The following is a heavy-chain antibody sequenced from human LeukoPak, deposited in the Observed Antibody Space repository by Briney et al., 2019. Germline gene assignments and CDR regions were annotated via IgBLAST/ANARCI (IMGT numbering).Heavy chain of an antibody. D-gene: IGHD5/OR15-5a*01. CDR2: IKRDGSEK. Sequence: GGSLRLSCAASGFTFTDYGMSWVRQAPGKGLEWVANIKRDGSEKYYVDSVKGRFTISRDNPKKSVYLQMNSLRAEDAAIYYCARDVSVSGMDVWGQGTTVTVSS. CDR3: ARDVSVSGMDV. V-gene: IGHV3-7*01. J-gene: IGHJ6*02. CDR1: GFTFTDYG.